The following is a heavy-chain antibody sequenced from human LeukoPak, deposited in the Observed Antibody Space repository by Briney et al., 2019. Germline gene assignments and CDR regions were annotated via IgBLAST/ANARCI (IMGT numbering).Heavy chain of an antibody. V-gene: IGHV4-39*01. CDR2: IYYGGST. CDR3: ARRGGGKEFDY. J-gene: IGHJ4*02. D-gene: IGHD4-23*01. Sequence: TETLSLTCTVSGGSISSSNYYWAWLRQPPGKGLEWIGSIYYGGSTYYNPSLKSRVTISMDTSKNQFSLKLTSVTAADTAVYYCARRGGGKEFDYWGQGTLVTVSS. CDR1: GGSISSSNYY.